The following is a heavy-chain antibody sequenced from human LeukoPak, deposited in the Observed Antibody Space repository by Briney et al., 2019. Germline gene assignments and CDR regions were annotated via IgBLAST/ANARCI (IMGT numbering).Heavy chain of an antibody. J-gene: IGHJ3*02. CDR1: GFTFSSNW. Sequence: GGSLRLSCAASGFTFSSNWMHWVRQTPGKGLGWVSLINSDGSSTSYADSVKGRFTISRDNAKNTLYLQMNSLRAEDTAVYHCARVDYGDYVAAVDIWGQGTMVTVSS. CDR2: INSDGSST. D-gene: IGHD4-17*01. CDR3: ARVDYGDYVAAVDI. V-gene: IGHV3-74*01.